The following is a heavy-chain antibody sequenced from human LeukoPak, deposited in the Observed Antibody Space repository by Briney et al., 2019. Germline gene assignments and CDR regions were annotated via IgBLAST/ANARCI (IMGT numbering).Heavy chain of an antibody. D-gene: IGHD3-9*01. CDR2: IGISSNKI. Sequence: GGSLRLSCAASGFTLRSYTMNWVRQAPGKGLEWVSSIGISSNKIYYADSVKGRFIISRDNAKNTLYLQMSTLRVEDTAVYYCTRDLMDYDVSTGLHHYYMDVWGQGTTVTVSS. V-gene: IGHV3-21*01. CDR1: GFTLRSYT. CDR3: TRDLMDYDVSTGLHHYYMDV. J-gene: IGHJ6*02.